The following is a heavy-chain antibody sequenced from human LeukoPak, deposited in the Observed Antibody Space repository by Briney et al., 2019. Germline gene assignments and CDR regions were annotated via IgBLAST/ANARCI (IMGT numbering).Heavy chain of an antibody. CDR3: ARVPLEGYYDSSGLDY. V-gene: IGHV1-46*01. Sequence: ASVKVSCKASGYTFTSYYMHWVRQAPGQGLEWMGIINPSGGSTNYAQKFQGRVTMTRDTSTNTVYMELSSLRAEDTAVYYCARVPLEGYYDSSGLDYWGQGTLVTVSS. CDR2: INPSGGST. CDR1: GYTFTSYY. D-gene: IGHD3-22*01. J-gene: IGHJ4*02.